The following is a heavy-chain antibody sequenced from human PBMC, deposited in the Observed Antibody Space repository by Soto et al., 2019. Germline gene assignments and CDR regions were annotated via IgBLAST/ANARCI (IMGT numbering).Heavy chain of an antibody. CDR3: AKVDSHDFWSGYYFDY. J-gene: IGHJ4*02. V-gene: IGHV3-23*01. D-gene: IGHD3-3*01. Sequence: EVQLLESGGGLVQPGGSLRLSCAASGFTLSSYAMSWVRQAPGKGLEWVSAISGSGGSTYYADSVKGRFTISRDNSKNTLYLQMNSLRAEDTAVYYCAKVDSHDFWSGYYFDYWGQGTLVTVSS. CDR1: GFTLSSYA. CDR2: ISGSGGST.